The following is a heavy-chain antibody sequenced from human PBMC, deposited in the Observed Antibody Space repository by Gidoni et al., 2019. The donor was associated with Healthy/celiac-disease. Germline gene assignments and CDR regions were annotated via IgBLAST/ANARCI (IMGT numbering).Heavy chain of an antibody. Sequence: QVQLVESGGGVVQPGRSLRLSCAASGFTFSSYGMHGVRQAPGEGLEWVAIIWYDGSNKYCANSVKGRFTISRDNSKNTLYLQMNSLRAEDTAVYYCARKGPGDQGNAFDIWGQGTMVTVSS. J-gene: IGHJ3*02. CDR3: ARKGPGDQGNAFDI. V-gene: IGHV3-33*01. D-gene: IGHD7-27*01. CDR2: IWYDGSNK. CDR1: GFTFSSYG.